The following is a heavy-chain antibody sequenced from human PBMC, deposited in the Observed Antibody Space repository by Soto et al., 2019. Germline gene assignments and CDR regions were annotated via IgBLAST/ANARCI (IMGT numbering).Heavy chain of an antibody. CDR1: GFTFSDYY. D-gene: IGHD6-6*01. CDR3: ARTYSSSYYYYGMDV. V-gene: IGHV3-11*01. J-gene: IGHJ6*02. CDR2: IRSSGSTI. Sequence: GGSLRLSCAASGFTFSDYYMSWIRQAPGKGLEWVSYIRSSGSTIYYADSVKGRFTISRDNAKNSLYLQMNSLRAEDTAVYYCARTYSSSYYYYGMDVWGQGTTVTVSS.